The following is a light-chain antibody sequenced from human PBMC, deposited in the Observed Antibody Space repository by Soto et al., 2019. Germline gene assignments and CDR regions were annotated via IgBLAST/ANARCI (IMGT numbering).Light chain of an antibody. CDR2: DAS. V-gene: IGKV3-11*01. J-gene: IGKJ2*01. CDR1: QSVSSY. CDR3: QQRSNWPPYT. Sequence: EIVFTQSPATLSLSPGERATLSCRASQSVSSYLAWYQQKPGQAPRLLIYDASNRATGIPARFSGSGSGTDFALTISSLEPEDFAVYYCQQRSNWPPYTFGQGNKRENK.